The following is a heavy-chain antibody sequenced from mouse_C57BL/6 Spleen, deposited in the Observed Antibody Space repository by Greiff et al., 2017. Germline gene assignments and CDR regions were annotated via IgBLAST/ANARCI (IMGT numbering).Heavy chain of an antibody. Sequence: QVQLQQPGAELVKPGASVKLSCKASGYTFTSYWMQWVKQRPGQGLEWIGEIDPSDSYTNYNQKFKGKATLTVDTSSSTAYMQLSSLTSEDSAVYYCARRRDGYPSWFAYWGQGTLVTVSA. V-gene: IGHV1-50*01. CDR2: IDPSDSYT. J-gene: IGHJ3*01. CDR1: GYTFTSYW. CDR3: ARRRDGYPSWFAY. D-gene: IGHD2-3*01.